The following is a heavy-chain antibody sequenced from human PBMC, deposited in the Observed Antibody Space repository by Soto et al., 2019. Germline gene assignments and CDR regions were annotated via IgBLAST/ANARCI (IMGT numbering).Heavy chain of an antibody. J-gene: IGHJ4*02. D-gene: IGHD5-18*01. Sequence: QVQLVQSGAEVKKPGASVKVSCKASGYTFTSYDINWVRQATGQGLEWMGWRNPNSGNTGYAQKAQGRVTRNRHTSRSRAYMELSSLRSEDTAVDYCARGAWHTAMADFAYWGEGTLVTDSS. CDR1: GYTFTSYD. V-gene: IGHV1-8*01. CDR3: ARGAWHTAMADFAY. CDR2: RNPNSGNT.